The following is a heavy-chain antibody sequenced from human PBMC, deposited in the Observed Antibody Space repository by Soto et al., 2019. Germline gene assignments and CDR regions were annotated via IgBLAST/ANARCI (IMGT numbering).Heavy chain of an antibody. CDR3: AKHRGYGENYYYYGMDV. V-gene: IGHV3-23*01. CDR2: ISGSGGST. D-gene: IGHD4-17*01. Sequence: GGSLRLSCAASGFTFSSYAMSWVRQAPGKGLEWVSAISGSGGSTYYADSVKGRFTISRDNSKNTLYLQMNSLRAEDTAVYYCAKHRGYGENYYYYGMDVWGQGTTVTVSS. J-gene: IGHJ6*02. CDR1: GFTFSSYA.